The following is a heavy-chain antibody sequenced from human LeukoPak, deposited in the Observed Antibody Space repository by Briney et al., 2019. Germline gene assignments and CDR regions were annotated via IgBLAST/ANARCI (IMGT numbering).Heavy chain of an antibody. J-gene: IGHJ4*02. CDR1: GGSISSYY. Sequence: PSETLSLTCTVSGGSISSYYWGWIRQPPGKGLEWIGYVYYSGSTNYNPSLKSRVTISVDTSKNQFSLKLSSVTAADTAVYYCARRAYGDSPNDYWGQGTLVTVSS. CDR3: ARRAYGDSPNDY. CDR2: VYYSGST. D-gene: IGHD4-17*01. V-gene: IGHV4-59*08.